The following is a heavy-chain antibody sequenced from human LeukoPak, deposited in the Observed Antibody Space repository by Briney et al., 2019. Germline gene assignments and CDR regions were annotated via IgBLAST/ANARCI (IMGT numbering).Heavy chain of an antibody. V-gene: IGHV1-8*02. CDR2: TNPNSGNT. D-gene: IGHD6-13*01. CDR3: ARATGYSSSWYNYYYYMDV. CDR1: GYTFTSYG. Sequence: GASVKVSCKASGYTFTSYGINWVRQATGQGLEWMGWTNPNSGNTGYAQKFQGRVTMTRNTSISTAYMELSSLRSEDTAVYYCARATGYSSSWYNYYYYMDVWGKGTTVTISS. J-gene: IGHJ6*03.